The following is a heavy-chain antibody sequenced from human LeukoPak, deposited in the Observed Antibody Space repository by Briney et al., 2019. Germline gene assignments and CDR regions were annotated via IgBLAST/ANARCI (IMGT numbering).Heavy chain of an antibody. Sequence: GGSLRLSCTASGLTFSAYGMHWVRQAPGKGLEWVALVSYDGSHKFYADSVKGRFTISRDNSKNTLYLQMNSLRAEDTAVYYCAAREQNNYFDYWGQGTLVTVSS. V-gene: IGHV3-33*05. CDR3: AAREQNNYFDY. D-gene: IGHD1/OR15-1a*01. J-gene: IGHJ4*02. CDR2: VSYDGSHK. CDR1: GLTFSAYG.